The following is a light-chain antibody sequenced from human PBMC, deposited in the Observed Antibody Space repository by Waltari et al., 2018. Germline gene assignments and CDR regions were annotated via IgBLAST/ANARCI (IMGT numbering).Light chain of an antibody. Sequence: TVITQSPPPVSLSPGQSAAHPCRASQSVSSNVAWYQQKPGQAPRLLIYDASTRATGIPVRFSGSGSGTDFTLTISSLQSEDFAIYYCQQYNNWPPYTFGQGTKLEI. CDR3: QQYNNWPPYT. CDR2: DAS. V-gene: IGKV3-15*01. J-gene: IGKJ2*01. CDR1: QSVSSN.